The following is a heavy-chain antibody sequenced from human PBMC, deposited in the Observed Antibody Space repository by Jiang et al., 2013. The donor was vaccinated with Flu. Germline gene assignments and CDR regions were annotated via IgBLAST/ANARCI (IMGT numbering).Heavy chain of an antibody. J-gene: IGHJ4*02. CDR3: TRGGSDYEGISY. CDR1: GFTFDDYG. V-gene: IGHV3-20*04. CDR2: ITYNGGDS. D-gene: IGHD4-17*01. Sequence: QLLESGGGVVRPGGSLRLSCAASGFTFDDYGMTWVRQAPGKGLEWVSGITYNGGDSRYADSVRGRFTISRDNAKNSLYLQMHSLRAEDTALYYCTRGGSDYEGISYWGQGALVVVSS.